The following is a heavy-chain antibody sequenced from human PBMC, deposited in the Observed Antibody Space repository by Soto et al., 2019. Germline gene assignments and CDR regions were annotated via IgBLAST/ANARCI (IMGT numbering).Heavy chain of an antibody. Sequence: EVQLLESGGDLVQPGGSLRLSCAASGFIFTSYAMSWVRQAPGKGLEWVSSINVDDNTYYAESVRGRFTISRDNSKNTLYLPMNSLRAEDTALYYCAKNYYFDYWGRGTLVTVSS. CDR2: INVDDNT. CDR1: GFIFTSYA. V-gene: IGHV3-23*01. CDR3: AKNYYFDY. J-gene: IGHJ4*02.